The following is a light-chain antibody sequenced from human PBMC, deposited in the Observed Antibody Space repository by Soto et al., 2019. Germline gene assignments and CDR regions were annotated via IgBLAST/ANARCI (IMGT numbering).Light chain of an antibody. J-gene: IGKJ4*01. CDR1: QNVSTS. Sequence: EIVLTQSPATLSLSPGERATLSCRTSQNVSTSLDWYQQKPGQAPRLLIYDASKRAIGTPARISGSGSGTDFTLTISSLEPEDFAIYYCQHYVTWPLAFGGGTRVENK. V-gene: IGKV3-11*01. CDR3: QHYVTWPLA. CDR2: DAS.